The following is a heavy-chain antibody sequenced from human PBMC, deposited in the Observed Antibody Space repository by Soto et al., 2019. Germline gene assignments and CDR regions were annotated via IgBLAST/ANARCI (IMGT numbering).Heavy chain of an antibody. D-gene: IGHD2-21*01. CDR3: ARANSIRPYYYNMDV. J-gene: IGHJ6*02. Sequence: QVQLVQSGAEVEKSGASVKVSCKASGYTFTAYYIHWVRQARGQGLEWLGWINPNSGGTYYSQKFQAWITLTRDTSISTAYMELTRLRSDDTAVYYCARANSIRPYYYNMDVWGQGTTVTVSS. V-gene: IGHV1-2*04. CDR2: INPNSGGT. CDR1: GYTFTAYY.